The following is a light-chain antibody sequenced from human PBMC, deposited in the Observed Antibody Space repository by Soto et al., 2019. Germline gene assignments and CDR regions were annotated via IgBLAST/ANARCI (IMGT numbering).Light chain of an antibody. CDR3: QVWDSSSDPPFV. J-gene: IGLJ1*01. Sequence: SYELTQPLSVSVAPGQTARLTCGGNNIGTNSVHWYQQKPGQAPVLVVYDDNDRPSGIPERFSGSNSGNTATLTISRVDAGDEADYFCQVWDSSSDPPFVFGTGTKGTVL. CDR2: DDN. V-gene: IGLV3-21*02. CDR1: NIGTNS.